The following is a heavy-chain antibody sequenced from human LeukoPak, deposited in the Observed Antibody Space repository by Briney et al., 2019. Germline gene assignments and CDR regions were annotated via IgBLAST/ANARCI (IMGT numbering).Heavy chain of an antibody. J-gene: IGHJ5*02. CDR2: INHSGST. CDR3: ARHPWYAQFTS. Sequence: SSETLSLTCAVYGGSFSGYYWSWIRQPPGKGLEWIGEINHSGSTNYNPSLKSRVTISVDTSKNQFSLKLSSVTAADTAVYYCARHPWYAQFTSWGQGTLVTVSS. D-gene: IGHD2-8*01. V-gene: IGHV4-34*01. CDR1: GGSFSGYY.